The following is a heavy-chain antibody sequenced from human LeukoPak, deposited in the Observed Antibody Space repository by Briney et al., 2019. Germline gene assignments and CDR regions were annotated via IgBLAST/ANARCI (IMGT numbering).Heavy chain of an antibody. CDR2: IWYDGSNK. J-gene: IGHJ4*02. Sequence: GGSLRLSCAASGFTFSSYGMHWVRQAPGKGLEWVAVIWYDGSNKYYADSAKGRFTISRDNSKNTLYLQMNSLRAEDTAVYYCARETYCSGGSCYPDYWGQGTLVTVSS. CDR3: ARETYCSGGSCYPDY. CDR1: GFTFSSYG. V-gene: IGHV3-33*01. D-gene: IGHD2-15*01.